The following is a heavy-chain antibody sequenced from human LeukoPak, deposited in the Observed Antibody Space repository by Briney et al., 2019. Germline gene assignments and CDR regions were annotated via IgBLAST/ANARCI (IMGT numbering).Heavy chain of an antibody. CDR2: ISYDGSNK. Sequence: RPGGSLRLSCAASGFTFSSYAMHWVRQAPGKGLEWVAVISYDGSNKYYADSVKGRFTISRDNSKNTLYLQMNSLRAEDTAVYYCAPGPSEQLEFRFDYWGQGTLVTVSS. CDR3: APGPSEQLEFRFDY. J-gene: IGHJ4*02. CDR1: GFTFSSYA. V-gene: IGHV3-30*01. D-gene: IGHD6-13*01.